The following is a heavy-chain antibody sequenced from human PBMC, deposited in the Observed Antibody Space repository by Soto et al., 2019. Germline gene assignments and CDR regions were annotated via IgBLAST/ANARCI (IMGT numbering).Heavy chain of an antibody. Sequence: KPSETLSLTCSVSGRSMSSNYWSWIRQSPAKGLEWLGYVFYGGTDYNPSLGGRVSMSVETSKSQFSLKLTSVTVADTAVYYCASYRGALYFESWGPGILVTVSS. CDR1: GRSMSSNY. V-gene: IGHV4-59*01. CDR2: VFYGGT. CDR3: ASYRGALYFES. J-gene: IGHJ4*02. D-gene: IGHD3-16*01.